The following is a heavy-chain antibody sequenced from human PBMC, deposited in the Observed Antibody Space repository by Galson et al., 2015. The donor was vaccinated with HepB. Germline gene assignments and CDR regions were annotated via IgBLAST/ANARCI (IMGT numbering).Heavy chain of an antibody. CDR2: INPNSGGT. V-gene: IGHV1-2*06. D-gene: IGHD3-3*01. CDR1: GYTFTGYY. J-gene: IGHJ6*03. Sequence: SVKVSCKASGYTFTGYYMHWVRQAPGQGLEWMGRINPNSGGTNYAQKFQGRVTMTRDTSISTAYMELSRLRSDDTAVYYCARDGFQYDFWSGPAKPYYYYMDVWGKGTTVTVSS. CDR3: ARDGFQYDFWSGPAKPYYYYMDV.